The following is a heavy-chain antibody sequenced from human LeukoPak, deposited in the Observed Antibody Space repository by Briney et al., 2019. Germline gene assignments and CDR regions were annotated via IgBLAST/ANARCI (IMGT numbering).Heavy chain of an antibody. Sequence: GGSLRLSCAASGFTFSSYSMNWVRQAPGKGLEWVSSISSSSSYIYYADSVKGRFTISRDNAKNSLYLQMNSLRAEDTAVYYCARASTTSGWLDYWGQGTLVTVSS. CDR2: ISSSSSYI. CDR1: GFTFSSYS. J-gene: IGHJ4*02. D-gene: IGHD6-19*01. CDR3: ARASTTSGWLDY. V-gene: IGHV3-21*01.